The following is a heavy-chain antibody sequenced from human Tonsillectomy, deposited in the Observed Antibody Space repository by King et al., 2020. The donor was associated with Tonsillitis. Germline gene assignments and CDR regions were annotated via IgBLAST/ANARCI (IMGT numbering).Heavy chain of an antibody. D-gene: IGHD6-19*01. V-gene: IGHV4-59*08. CDR3: ARHWGPAIAVAVGVYNWFDP. CDR1: GGSISSYY. J-gene: IGHJ5*02. Sequence: QLQESGPGLVKPSETLSLTCTVSGGSISSYYWSWIRQPPGKGLEWIGYIYYSGSTNYNPSLKSRVTISVDTSKNQFSLKLSSVTAADTAVYYCARHWGPAIAVAVGVYNWFDPWGQGTLVTVSS. CDR2: IYYSGST.